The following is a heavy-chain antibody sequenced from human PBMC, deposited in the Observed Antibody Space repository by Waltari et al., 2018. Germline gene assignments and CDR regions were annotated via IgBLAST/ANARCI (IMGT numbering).Heavy chain of an antibody. V-gene: IGHV3-74*01. CDR1: GITFNTHG. CDR3: AAPGGNDLEYLQR. J-gene: IGHJ1*01. Sequence: EVQLVESGGGLVQPGGSLRLSCAASGITFNTHGMHWVRQAPGKGLVWVSRINSEGSSTSYADSVKGRFTISRDNAKNTLYLEMKSLRAEDTAVYYCAAPGGNDLEYLQRWGQGTLVTVSS. D-gene: IGHD2-15*01. CDR2: INSEGSST.